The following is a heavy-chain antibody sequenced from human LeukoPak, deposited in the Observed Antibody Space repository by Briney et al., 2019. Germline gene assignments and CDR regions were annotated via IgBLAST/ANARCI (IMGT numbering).Heavy chain of an antibody. J-gene: IGHJ4*02. Sequence: GGSLRLSCAASGFTFSSYGMHWVRQAPGKELEWVAFIRYDGSNKYYADSVKGRFTISRDNSKNTLYLQMNRLRAEDTAVYYCAKDQWDIVVVPASFDYWGQGTLVTVSS. D-gene: IGHD2-2*01. CDR3: AKDQWDIVVVPASFDY. CDR1: GFTFSSYG. CDR2: IRYDGSNK. V-gene: IGHV3-30*02.